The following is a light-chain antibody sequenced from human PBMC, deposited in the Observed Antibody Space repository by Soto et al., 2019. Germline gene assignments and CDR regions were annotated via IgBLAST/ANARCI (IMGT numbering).Light chain of an antibody. CDR1: QNINNY. J-gene: IGKJ5*01. CDR2: DAS. V-gene: IGKV1-33*01. CDR3: QQYENLPT. Sequence: DIQLTQSPYFLSASVGDRVTITCRASQNINNYLNWYQQKPGRAPKLLIYDASNLEAGVPSRFRGSGSGTDFTFTISRLQPEDIATYYCQQYENLPTFGQGTRLEIK.